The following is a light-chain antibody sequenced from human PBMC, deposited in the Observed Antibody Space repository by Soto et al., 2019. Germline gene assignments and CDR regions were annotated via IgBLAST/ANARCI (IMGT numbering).Light chain of an antibody. CDR3: QQYDSSPLT. V-gene: IGKV3-20*01. Sequence: EIVLTQSPGTLYLYPGKRATLSFRASQSVGRNYLAWYQQRPGQPPNLLIFGASHRAPDIPDRFSGSGSGTDFTLTISRLEPEDFAVYYCQQYDSSPLTFGQGTMV. CDR1: QSVGRNY. CDR2: GAS. J-gene: IGKJ1*01.